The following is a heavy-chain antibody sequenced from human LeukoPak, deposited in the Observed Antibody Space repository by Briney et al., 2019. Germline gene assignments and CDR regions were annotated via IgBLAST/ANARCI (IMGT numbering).Heavy chain of an antibody. CDR1: GFTFDDYA. CDR3: AKAGLIAVAGDDLDY. Sequence: PGGTLRLSCAASGFTFDDYAMHWVRQAPGKGLEWVSLISGDGGSTYYADSVKGRFTISRDNSKNSLYLQMNSLRTEDTALYYCAKAGLIAVAGDDLDYWGQGTLVTVSS. V-gene: IGHV3-43*02. CDR2: ISGDGGST. J-gene: IGHJ4*02. D-gene: IGHD6-19*01.